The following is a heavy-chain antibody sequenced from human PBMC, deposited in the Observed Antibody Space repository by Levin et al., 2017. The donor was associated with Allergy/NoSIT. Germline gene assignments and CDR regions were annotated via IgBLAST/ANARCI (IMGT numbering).Heavy chain of an antibody. V-gene: IGHV3-23*01. J-gene: IGHJ4*02. D-gene: IGHD3-10*01. CDR1: GFTFSSYA. CDR2: ISGSGGST. Sequence: GGSLRLSCAASGFTFSSYAMSWVRQAPGKGLEWVSAISGSGGSTYYADSVKGRFTISRDNSKNTLYLQMNSLRAEDTAVYYCATSYYYGSGSYFNYFDYWGQGTLVTVSS. CDR3: ATSYYYGSGSYFNYFDY.